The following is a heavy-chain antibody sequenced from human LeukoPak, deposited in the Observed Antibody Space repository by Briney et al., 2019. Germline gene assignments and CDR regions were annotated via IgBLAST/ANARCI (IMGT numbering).Heavy chain of an antibody. J-gene: IGHJ5*02. CDR3: AKDLYGSGWYNYFDP. CDR1: GFTFSSYA. V-gene: IGHV3-23*01. D-gene: IGHD6-19*01. CDR2: ISGSGGST. Sequence: GGSLRLSCAASGFTFSSYAMSWVRQAPGKGLEWVSAISGSGGSTYYADSVKGRFTISRDNSKNTLYLQMDSLRAEDSAVYYCAKDLYGSGWYNYFDPWGPGTRVTVSS.